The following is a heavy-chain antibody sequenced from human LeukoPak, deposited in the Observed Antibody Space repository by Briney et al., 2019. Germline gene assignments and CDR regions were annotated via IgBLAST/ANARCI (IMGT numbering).Heavy chain of an antibody. D-gene: IGHD3-16*01. Sequence: PSETLSLTCTVSGGSISSYYWSWIRQPAGKGLEWIGYIHYSGSTNYNPSLKSRVTISLDTSKNQFSLKLSSVTAADTAVYYCARDQTSKGDAFWGQGTMVTVSS. CDR2: IHYSGST. CDR1: GGSISSYY. CDR3: ARDQTSKGDAF. V-gene: IGHV4-59*01. J-gene: IGHJ3*01.